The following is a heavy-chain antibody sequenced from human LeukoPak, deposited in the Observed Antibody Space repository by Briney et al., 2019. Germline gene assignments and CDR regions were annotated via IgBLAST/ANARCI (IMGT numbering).Heavy chain of an antibody. CDR1: GGSFSGYY. J-gene: IGHJ4*02. Sequence: PSETLSLTCAVYGGSFSGYYWSWIRQPPWKGLEWIGEINHSGSTNYNPSLKSRVTISVDTSKNQFSLKLSSVTAADTAVYYCARVSKPNRPGVTAPDYWGQGTLVTVSS. D-gene: IGHD4-23*01. V-gene: IGHV4-34*01. CDR2: INHSGST. CDR3: ARVSKPNRPGVTAPDY.